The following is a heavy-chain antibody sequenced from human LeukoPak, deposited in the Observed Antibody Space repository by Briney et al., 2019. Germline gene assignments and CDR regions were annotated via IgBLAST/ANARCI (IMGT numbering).Heavy chain of an antibody. V-gene: IGHV4-39*07. CDR2: IYYSGST. J-gene: IGHJ3*02. CDR3: ARDAGKYYYDSSGYPLEAFDI. CDR1: GGSISSSSYY. Sequence: SETLSLTCTVSGGSISSSSYYWGWIRQPPGKGLEWIGSIYYSGSTYYNPSLKSRVTISVDTSKNQFSLKLSSVTAADTAVYYCARDAGKYYYDSSGYPLEAFDIWGQGTMVTVSS. D-gene: IGHD3-22*01.